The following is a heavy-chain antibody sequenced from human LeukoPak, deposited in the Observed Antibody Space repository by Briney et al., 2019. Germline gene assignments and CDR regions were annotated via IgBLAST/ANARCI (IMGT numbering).Heavy chain of an antibody. J-gene: IGHJ4*02. CDR3: AKYNSGWPGIDY. Sequence: GGSLRLSCAASGFTFSSYAMSWVRQAPGKGLEWVSTLSGSGGSTYYADSVKGRLTISRDNSKNTLYLQMNSLRAEDTAVYYCAKYNSGWPGIDYWGQGTLVTVSS. CDR2: LSGSGGST. V-gene: IGHV3-23*01. D-gene: IGHD6-19*01. CDR1: GFTFSSYA.